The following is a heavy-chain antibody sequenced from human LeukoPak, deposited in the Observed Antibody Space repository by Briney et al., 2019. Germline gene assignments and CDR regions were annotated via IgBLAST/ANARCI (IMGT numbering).Heavy chain of an antibody. CDR1: GYTSTSYY. J-gene: IGHJ6*03. CDR3: ATRYCSGGSCPNYYYYYINV. Sequence: ASVKVSCKASGYTSTSYYMHWVRQAPGQGLEWMGIVNPSGGSTSYAQKFQGRVTMTRDMSTSTVYMELSSLRSEDTAVYYCATRYCSGGSCPNYYYYYINVWGKGTTVTISS. CDR2: VNPSGGST. V-gene: IGHV1-46*01. D-gene: IGHD2-15*01.